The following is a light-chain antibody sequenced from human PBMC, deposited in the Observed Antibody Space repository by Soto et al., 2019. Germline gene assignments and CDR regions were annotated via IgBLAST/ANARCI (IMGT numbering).Light chain of an antibody. V-gene: IGLV2-14*01. CDR1: SSDVGAYNY. J-gene: IGLJ1*01. CDR3: SSLTTSFTYV. Sequence: QSALTQPASVSGSPGQSVAISCTGTSSDVGAYNYISWYQQHPGKAPKLLLSEVSSRPSGVSDRFSGSKSGNTASLTISGLQAEDEADYYCSSLTTSFTYVFGTGTKLTVL. CDR2: EVS.